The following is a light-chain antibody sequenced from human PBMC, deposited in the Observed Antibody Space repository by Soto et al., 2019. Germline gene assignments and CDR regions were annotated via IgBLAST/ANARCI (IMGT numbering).Light chain of an antibody. CDR3: QSYDSSRNVG. CDR1: SSNIGAGYD. Sequence: QSVLTQPPSVSGAPGQRVTISCTGSSSNIGAGYDVHWYQQLPGTAPKLLIYGNSNRPSGVPDRFSGSKSGTSASLAITGLQAEDEADDYCQSYDSSRNVGFGGGTKLTVL. V-gene: IGLV1-40*01. CDR2: GNS. J-gene: IGLJ2*01.